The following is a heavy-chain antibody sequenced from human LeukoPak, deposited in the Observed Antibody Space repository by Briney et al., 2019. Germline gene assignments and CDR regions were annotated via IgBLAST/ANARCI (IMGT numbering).Heavy chain of an antibody. Sequence: SETLSLTCSASGGSISSSSYYWGWIRQPPGEWLEWIGSIYYSGSTYYNPSLKSRVTISVDKSKNQFSLKLSSVTAADTAVHYCARDRLPHLFDYWGQGTLVTVSS. J-gene: IGHJ4*02. CDR2: IYYSGST. D-gene: IGHD5-12*01. CDR1: GGSISSSSYY. V-gene: IGHV4-39*07. CDR3: ARDRLPHLFDY.